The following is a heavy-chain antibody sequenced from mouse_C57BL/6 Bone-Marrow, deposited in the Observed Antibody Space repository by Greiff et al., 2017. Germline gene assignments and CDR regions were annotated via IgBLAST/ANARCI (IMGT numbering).Heavy chain of an antibody. Sequence: QVQLQQSGAELVKPGASVKISCKASGYAFSSYWMNWVKQRPGKGLEWIGQIYPGDGDTNYNGKFKGKATLTADKSSSTAYMQLSSLTSEDSAVYFCAREGIITTVVAPDYWGQGTTLTVSS. D-gene: IGHD1-1*01. V-gene: IGHV1-80*01. J-gene: IGHJ2*01. CDR1: GYAFSSYW. CDR2: IYPGDGDT. CDR3: AREGIITTVVAPDY.